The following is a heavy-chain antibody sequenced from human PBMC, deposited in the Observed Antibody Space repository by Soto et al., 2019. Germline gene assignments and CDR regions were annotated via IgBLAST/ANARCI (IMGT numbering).Heavy chain of an antibody. Sequence: GGSLRLSCAASGFTFSSYAMHWVRQAPGKGLEWVAVISYDGSNKYYADSVKGRFTISRDNSKNTLYLQMDSLRAEDTAVYYCARDLYCSSTSCYLVGYYYYYGMDVWGPGTKVTV. CDR2: ISYDGSNK. J-gene: IGHJ6*02. D-gene: IGHD2-2*01. CDR1: GFTFSSYA. V-gene: IGHV3-30-3*01. CDR3: ARDLYCSSTSCYLVGYYYYYGMDV.